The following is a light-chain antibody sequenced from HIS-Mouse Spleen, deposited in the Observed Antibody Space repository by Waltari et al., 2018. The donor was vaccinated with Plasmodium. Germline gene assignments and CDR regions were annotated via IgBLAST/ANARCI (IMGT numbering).Light chain of an antibody. CDR1: ALPKKY. V-gene: IGLV3-10*01. J-gene: IGLJ3*02. CDR3: YSTDSSGNHSRV. CDR2: EDS. Sequence: SYELTQPPSVSVSPGQTARITCSGEALPKKYAYWYQQKSGQAPVLVIYEDSKRPSGIPERFSGSSSGTMATLTISGAQVEDEADYYCYSTDSSGNHSRVFGGGTKLTVL.